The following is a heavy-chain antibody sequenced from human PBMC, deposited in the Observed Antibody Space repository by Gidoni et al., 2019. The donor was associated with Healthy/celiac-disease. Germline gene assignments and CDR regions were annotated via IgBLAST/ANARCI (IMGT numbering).Heavy chain of an antibody. D-gene: IGHD4-17*01. J-gene: IGHJ4*02. Sequence: EVQLLESGGGLVQPGGSLILSCASSGFTFSSYAMSWVRQAPGKGLEWVSAISGSGGSTYYADSVKGRFTISRDNSKNTLYLQMNSLRAEDTAVYYCAKAFPSYGLLGYWGQGTLVTVSS. CDR1: GFTFSSYA. V-gene: IGHV3-23*01. CDR3: AKAFPSYGLLGY. CDR2: ISGSGGST.